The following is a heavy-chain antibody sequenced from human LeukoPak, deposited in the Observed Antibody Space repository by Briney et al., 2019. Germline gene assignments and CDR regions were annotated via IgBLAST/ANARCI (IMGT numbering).Heavy chain of an antibody. D-gene: IGHD2-8*02. J-gene: IGHJ4*02. Sequence: PGGSLRLSCAASGFTFSSYSMNWVRQAPGKGLEWVSSISSSSSYIYYADSVKGRFTISRDNAKNSLYLQMNSLRAEDTAVYYCARDCSYCSGGVTTYFDYWGQGTLVTVSS. V-gene: IGHV3-21*01. CDR3: ARDCSYCSGGVTTYFDY. CDR2: ISSSSSYI. CDR1: GFTFSSYS.